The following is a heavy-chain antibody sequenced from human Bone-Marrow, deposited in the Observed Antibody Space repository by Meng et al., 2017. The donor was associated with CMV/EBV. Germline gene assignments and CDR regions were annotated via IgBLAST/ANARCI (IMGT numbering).Heavy chain of an antibody. Sequence: ASVKVSCKASGYTFTSYDINWVRQATGQGLEWMGWMNPNSGNTGYAQKFRGRVTMTRNTSISTAYMELSSLRSEDTAVYYCARDTTSGWYKYFDYWGQGTLVTVSS. V-gene: IGHV1-8*01. CDR1: GYTFTSYD. CDR2: MNPNSGNT. J-gene: IGHJ4*02. CDR3: ARDTTSGWYKYFDY. D-gene: IGHD6-19*01.